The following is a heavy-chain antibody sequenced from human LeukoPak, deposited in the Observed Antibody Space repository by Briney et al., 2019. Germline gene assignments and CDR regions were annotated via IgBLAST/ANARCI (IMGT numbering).Heavy chain of an antibody. CDR2: IYYTGNT. V-gene: IGHV4-59*01. CDR1: GDSITGYY. D-gene: IGHD1-26*01. J-gene: IGHJ4*02. Sequence: PSETLSLTCSVSGDSITGYYWGWIRQPPGKGLEWIGNIYYTGNTNYNPSLKSRVTISVDTSKNQFSLKLSFVTAADTAVYYCARGPDPYSGSYYGFDYWGQGTLVTVSS. CDR3: ARGPDPYSGSYYGFDY.